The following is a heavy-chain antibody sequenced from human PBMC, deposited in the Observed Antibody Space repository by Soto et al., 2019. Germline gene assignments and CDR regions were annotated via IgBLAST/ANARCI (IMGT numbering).Heavy chain of an antibody. CDR3: ARESVLGREGGLWGKQYYYHYGLDV. CDR2: INQDGSER. V-gene: IGHV3-7*05. J-gene: IGHJ6*02. CDR1: GFTFSNFW. Sequence: GGSLRLSCAASGFTFSNFWMNWVRQAPGKGLEWVANINQDGSERYYVDSVKGRFTISRDNAKNSLYLQVNSLRAEDTAGYYCARESVLGREGGLWGKQYYYHYGLDVWGQGTTVTVSS. D-gene: IGHD3-16*01.